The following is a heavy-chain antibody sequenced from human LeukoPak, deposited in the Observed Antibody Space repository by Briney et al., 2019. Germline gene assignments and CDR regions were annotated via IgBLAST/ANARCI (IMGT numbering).Heavy chain of an antibody. CDR1: GYTFTSYY. CDR3: ARQLNYYDSSGYSNKGFDY. Sequence: GASVKVSCKASGYTFTSYYMHWVRQAPGQGLEWMGIINPSGGSTSYAQKFQGRVTMTRDTSTSTVYMELSSLRSEDTAVYYCARQLNYYDSSGYSNKGFDYWGQGTLVTVSS. D-gene: IGHD3-22*01. V-gene: IGHV1-46*01. CDR2: INPSGGST. J-gene: IGHJ4*02.